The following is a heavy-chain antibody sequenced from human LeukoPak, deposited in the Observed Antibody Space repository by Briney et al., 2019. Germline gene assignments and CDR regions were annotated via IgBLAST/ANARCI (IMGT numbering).Heavy chain of an antibody. CDR2: ISAYNGNT. CDR3: ARDHIVVVARGMDV. J-gene: IGHJ6*02. D-gene: IGHD2-15*01. Sequence: ASVKVSCKASGYTFTSYGISWVRQAPGQGLEWMGWISAYNGNTNYAQKLQGRVTMTTDTSTSTAYMELRSLRSDDTAAYYCARDHIVVVARGMDVWGQGTTVTVSS. CDR1: GYTFTSYG. V-gene: IGHV1-18*01.